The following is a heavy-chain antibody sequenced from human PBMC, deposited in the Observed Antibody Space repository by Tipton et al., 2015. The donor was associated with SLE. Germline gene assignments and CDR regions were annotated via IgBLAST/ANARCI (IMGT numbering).Heavy chain of an antibody. CDR1: GGSFSGYY. J-gene: IGHJ3*01. CDR2: INHSGIT. V-gene: IGHV4-34*01. Sequence: TLSLTCAVYGGSFSGYYWSWIRQSPGKGLEWIGEINHSGITTYNTSLKSRATISVDTSKNQFSLKVMSVTAADTAVYYCAREARRTWRAFDVWGQGTLVTVSS. CDR3: AREARRTWRAFDV.